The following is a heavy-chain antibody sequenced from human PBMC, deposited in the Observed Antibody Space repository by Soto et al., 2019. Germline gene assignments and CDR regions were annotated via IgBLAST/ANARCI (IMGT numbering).Heavy chain of an antibody. CDR2: IRGSGGST. CDR3: AKYLQRGRYWNYTLGPFDY. V-gene: IGHV3-23*01. Sequence: PGGSLRLSCAASGFTFSSYTRSWVRQAPGKGLEWVSAIRGSGGSTYYADSVKGRFTISRDNSKNTLYLQMNSLRAEDTAVYYCAKYLQRGRYWNYTLGPFDYWGQGTLVTVSS. CDR1: GFTFSSYT. J-gene: IGHJ4*02. D-gene: IGHD1-7*01.